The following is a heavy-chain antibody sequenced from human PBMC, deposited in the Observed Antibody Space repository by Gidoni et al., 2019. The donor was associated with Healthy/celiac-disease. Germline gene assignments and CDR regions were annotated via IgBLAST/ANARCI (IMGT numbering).Heavy chain of an antibody. J-gene: IGHJ6*02. D-gene: IGHD6-13*01. Sequence: EVQLLESGGGLVQPGGSLSISCAASGFTFRSYARSGVRPAPGKGLEWVSAISGSGGSRYYAVTVKGRFTISRDNSRNTLYLQMNSLRAEDTAVYYCAKCGIEAARYDYYGMDVWGQGTTVTVSS. V-gene: IGHV3-23*01. CDR2: ISGSGGSR. CDR1: GFTFRSYA. CDR3: AKCGIEAARYDYYGMDV.